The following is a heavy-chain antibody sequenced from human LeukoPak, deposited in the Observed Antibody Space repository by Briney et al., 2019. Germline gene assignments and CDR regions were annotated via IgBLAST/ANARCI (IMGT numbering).Heavy chain of an antibody. J-gene: IGHJ4*02. CDR1: GFTFSSYG. Sequence: GGPLRLSCAASGFTFSSYGMHWVRQAPGKGLEWVAVIWYDGSNKHYADSVKGRFTISRDNSKNTLYLQMNSLRAEDTAVYYCARTHCSGGSCYIDYWGQGTLVTVSS. CDR3: ARTHCSGGSCYIDY. V-gene: IGHV3-33*01. CDR2: IWYDGSNK. D-gene: IGHD2-15*01.